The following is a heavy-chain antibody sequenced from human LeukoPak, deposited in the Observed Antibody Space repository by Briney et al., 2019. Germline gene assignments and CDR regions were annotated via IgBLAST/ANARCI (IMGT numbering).Heavy chain of an antibody. J-gene: IGHJ4*01. CDR2: ISSSGSTI. Sequence: GGSLRLSCAASGFTFSDYYMSWIRQAPGKGLEWVSYISSSGSTIYYADSVKGRFTISRDNAKNSLYLQMNSLRAEDTAVYYCARDPAAAPAYYFDYWGDGTLVTVSS. CDR1: GFTFSDYY. V-gene: IGHV3-11*04. CDR3: ARDPAAAPAYYFDY. D-gene: IGHD6-25*01.